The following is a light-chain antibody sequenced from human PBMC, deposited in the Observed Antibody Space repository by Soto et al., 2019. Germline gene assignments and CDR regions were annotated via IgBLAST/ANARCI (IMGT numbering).Light chain of an antibody. CDR1: QSVSSY. J-gene: IGKJ4*01. Sequence: EIVLTQSPATLSLSPGERATLSCRASQSVSSYLAWYQQRPGQAPRLLIYDVSNGATGIPARFSGSGSGTDFTLTISSLEPEDFAVYYCQQSSNWPLTFGRGTKVEIK. CDR2: DVS. CDR3: QQSSNWPLT. V-gene: IGKV3-11*01.